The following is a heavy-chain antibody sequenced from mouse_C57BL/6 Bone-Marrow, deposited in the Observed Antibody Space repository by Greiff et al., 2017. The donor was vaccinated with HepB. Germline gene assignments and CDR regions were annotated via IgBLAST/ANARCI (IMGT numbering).Heavy chain of an antibody. Sequence: VQWVESGAELVKPGASVKISCKASGYAFSSYWMNWVKQRPGKGLEWIGQIYPGDGDTNYNGKFKGKATLTADKSSSTAYMQLSSLTSEDSAVYFCARGRGNYGSTLDYWGQGTSVTVSS. CDR3: ARGRGNYGSTLDY. CDR2: IYPGDGDT. CDR1: GYAFSSYW. J-gene: IGHJ4*01. D-gene: IGHD1-1*01. V-gene: IGHV1-80*01.